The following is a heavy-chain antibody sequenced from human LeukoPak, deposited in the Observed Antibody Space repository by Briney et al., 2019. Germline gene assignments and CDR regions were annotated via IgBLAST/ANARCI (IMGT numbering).Heavy chain of an antibody. V-gene: IGHV3-21*01. Sequence: PGGSLRLSCAASGFTFSSYSMNWVRQAPGKVLEWVSSISSSSSYIYYADSVKGRFTISRDNAKNSLYLQMNSLRAEDTAVYYCARVTSIAARNWGQGTLVTVSS. D-gene: IGHD6-6*01. CDR2: ISSSSSYI. CDR3: ARVTSIAARN. CDR1: GFTFSSYS. J-gene: IGHJ4*02.